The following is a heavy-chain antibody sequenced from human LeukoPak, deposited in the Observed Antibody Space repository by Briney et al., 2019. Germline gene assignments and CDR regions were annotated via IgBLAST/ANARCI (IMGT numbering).Heavy chain of an antibody. Sequence: PSETLSLTCAVYGGSFSGYYWSWIRQPPGKGLEWIGEINHSGSTNYNPSLKSRVTISVDTSKNQFSLKLSSVTAADTAVYYCARGRHYYDSSGTMPLGNDYWGQGTLVTVSS. CDR1: GGSFSGYY. J-gene: IGHJ4*02. CDR3: ARGRHYYDSSGTMPLGNDY. V-gene: IGHV4-34*01. CDR2: INHSGST. D-gene: IGHD3-22*01.